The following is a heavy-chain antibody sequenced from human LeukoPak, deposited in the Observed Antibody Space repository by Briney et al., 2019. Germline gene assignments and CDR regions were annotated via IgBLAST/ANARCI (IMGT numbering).Heavy chain of an antibody. V-gene: IGHV3-23*01. CDR1: GFTFSSYA. Sequence: PGGSLRLSCAASGFTFSSYAMGWVRQAPGKGLEWVSVISGSGGSTYYADSVKGRFTISRDNSKNTLYLQMNSLRAEDTAVYYCAEGIAPAAPFDYWGQGTLVTVSS. D-gene: IGHD2-2*01. J-gene: IGHJ4*02. CDR3: AEGIAPAAPFDY. CDR2: ISGSGGST.